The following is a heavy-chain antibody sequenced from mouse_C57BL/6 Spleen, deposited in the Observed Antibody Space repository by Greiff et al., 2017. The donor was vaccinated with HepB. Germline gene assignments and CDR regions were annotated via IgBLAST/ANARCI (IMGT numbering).Heavy chain of an antibody. CDR3: ARPGNYGNAMDY. CDR1: GYAFSSSW. J-gene: IGHJ4*01. V-gene: IGHV1-82*01. D-gene: IGHD2-1*01. CDR2: IYPGDGDT. Sequence: QVQLQQSGPELVKPGASVKISCKASGYAFSSSWMNWVKQRPGKGLEWIGRIYPGDGDTNYNGKFKGKVTLTADKSSSTAYMQLSSLTSEDSAVYFCARPGNYGNAMDYWGQGTSVTVSS.